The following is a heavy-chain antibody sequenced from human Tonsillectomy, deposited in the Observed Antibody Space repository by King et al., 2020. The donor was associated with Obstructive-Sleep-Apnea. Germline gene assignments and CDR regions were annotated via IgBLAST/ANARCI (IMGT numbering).Heavy chain of an antibody. CDR2: IYYSGST. CDR3: ASQMTTVTTEYFQH. J-gene: IGHJ1*01. V-gene: IGHV4-61*01. CDR1: GGSVSSGSYY. Sequence: QVKLQESGPGLVKPSETLSLTCTVSGGSVSSGSYYWSWIRQPPGKGLEWIGYIYYSGSTNYNPSLKSRVTISVDTSKNQFSLKLSSVTAADTAVYYCASQMTTVTTEYFQHWGQGTLVTVSS. D-gene: IGHD4-17*01.